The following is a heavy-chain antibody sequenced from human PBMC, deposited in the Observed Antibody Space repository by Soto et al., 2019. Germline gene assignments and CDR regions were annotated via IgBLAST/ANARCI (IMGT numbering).Heavy chain of an antibody. J-gene: IGHJ5*02. CDR2: IDHGGST. CDR1: GGSISSGGYY. D-gene: IGHD3-3*02. Sequence: QVHLQESGPGLVKPSQTLSLTCTVSGGSISSGGYYWTWIRQHPGKGLAGIGHIDHGGSTYYKPPLKRRATMSVDTSKNQVSLRLHSVTAADPAVYYCARMANHHFWSGPQPTDSWGQGTLVTVSS. CDR3: ARMANHHFWSGPQPTDS. V-gene: IGHV4-31*03.